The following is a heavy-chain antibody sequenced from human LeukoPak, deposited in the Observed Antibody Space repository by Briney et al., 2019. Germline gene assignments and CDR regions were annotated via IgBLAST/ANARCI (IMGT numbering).Heavy chain of an antibody. Sequence: GGALRLSCAASGFTFSSYVMSWVRQAPGKGLEWVSAISGSGGSTYYADSVKGRFTISRDNSKNTLYLQMNSLRAEDTAVYYCAKVPYDSSGYYYFDYWGQGTLVTVSS. CDR1: GFTFSSYV. J-gene: IGHJ4*02. D-gene: IGHD3-22*01. CDR2: ISGSGGST. CDR3: AKVPYDSSGYYYFDY. V-gene: IGHV3-23*01.